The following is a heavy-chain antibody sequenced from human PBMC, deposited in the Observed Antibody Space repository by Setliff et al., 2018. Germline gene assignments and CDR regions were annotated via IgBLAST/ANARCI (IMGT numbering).Heavy chain of an antibody. CDR3: ARGRAGHSGH. Sequence: SETLSLTCTVSGGSISSGGYYWSWIRQHQGKGLEWIGYTYYSGSTSYYHPSLKSRVTISVDTSKNQFSLKQSSVTAADTAVYYCARGRAGHSGHWGQGTLVTVSS. CDR1: GGSISSGGYY. CDR2: TYYSGSTS. J-gene: IGHJ4*02. V-gene: IGHV4-31*03. D-gene: IGHD6-19*01.